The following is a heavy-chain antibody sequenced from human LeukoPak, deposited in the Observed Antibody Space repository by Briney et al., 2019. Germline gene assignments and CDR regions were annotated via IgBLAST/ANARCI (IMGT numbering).Heavy chain of an antibody. CDR3: ARVSSSSWYRPNWFDP. J-gene: IGHJ5*02. Sequence: SETLSLTCTVSGGSISSYYGSWIRQPAGKGLEWIGRIYTSGSTNYNPSLKSRVTMSVDTSKNQFSLKLSSVTAADTAVYYCARVSSSSWYRPNWFDPWGQGTLVTVSS. CDR1: GGSISSYY. V-gene: IGHV4-4*07. D-gene: IGHD6-13*01. CDR2: IYTSGST.